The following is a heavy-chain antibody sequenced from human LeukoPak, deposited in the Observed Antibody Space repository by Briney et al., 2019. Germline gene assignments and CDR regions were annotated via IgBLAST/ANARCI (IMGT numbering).Heavy chain of an antibody. CDR1: SFSSSSYC. CDR3: ARAYSGSTGHFDY. J-gene: IGHJ4*02. CDR2: IKHDGSEK. D-gene: IGHD5-12*01. Sequence: GGSLRLSSAASSFSSSSYCMSWGSQAPARGGEGVANIKHDGSEKYYVDSVKGRFTISRDNAKNSLYLRMNSLRAEDTATFFCARAYSGSTGHFDYWGKGTLVTVSS. V-gene: IGHV3-7*01.